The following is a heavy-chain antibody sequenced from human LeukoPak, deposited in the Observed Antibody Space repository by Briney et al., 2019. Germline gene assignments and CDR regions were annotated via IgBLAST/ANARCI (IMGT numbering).Heavy chain of an antibody. CDR2: ISSNGGDT. D-gene: IGHD5-12*01. J-gene: IGHJ4*02. CDR3: VKYSGSDYFFDY. Sequence: GGSLRLSCSASGFTFSNCPMHWARQAPGKGLEYISAISSNGGDTYYADSVKGRFSISRDNSKNTLYLQMSSLRTEDTAVYYCVKYSGSDYFFDYWGQGTLVTVSS. CDR1: GFTFSNCP. V-gene: IGHV3-64D*06.